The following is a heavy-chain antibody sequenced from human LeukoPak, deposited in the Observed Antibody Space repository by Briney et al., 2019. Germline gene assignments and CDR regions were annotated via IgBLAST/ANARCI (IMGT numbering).Heavy chain of an antibody. Sequence: SETRSLTCGVDGASFSDYYWSWIRQPPGKGLEWIGEINHRGSTNYNPSLESRVTISVDTSKKQISLKVNSVTVADAAVYLGSRIRHSSGWAFDFWGHEPLVPVPS. J-gene: IGHJ4*01. CDR1: GASFSDYY. CDR3: SRIRHSSGWAFDF. V-gene: IGHV4-34*01. D-gene: IGHD6-19*01. CDR2: INHRGST.